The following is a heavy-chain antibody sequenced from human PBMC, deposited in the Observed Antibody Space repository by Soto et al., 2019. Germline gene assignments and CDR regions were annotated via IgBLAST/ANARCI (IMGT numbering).Heavy chain of an antibody. D-gene: IGHD3-10*01. V-gene: IGHV3-66*01. CDR1: GFTFSSYW. J-gene: IGHJ4*02. CDR3: ARDYRLMVGGAGFDY. CDR2: IYSGGTT. Sequence: GGSLRLSCAASGFTFSSYWMSWVRQAPGKGLEWVSVIYSGGTTFYADSVKGRFIISRDISKSMLYLQMNSLRADDTAVYYCARDYRLMVGGAGFDYWGQGVLVTVSS.